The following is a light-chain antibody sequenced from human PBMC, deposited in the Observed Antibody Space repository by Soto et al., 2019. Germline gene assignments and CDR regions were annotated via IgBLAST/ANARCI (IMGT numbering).Light chain of an antibody. CDR2: AAS. CDR1: QGISSY. J-gene: IGKJ5*01. CDR3: QQLNSYPIT. V-gene: IGKV1-9*01. Sequence: DIQLTESPSFLSSSLGDRVTISSLASQGISSYLAGYQQKPGKAPKLLIYAASTLQSGVPSRFSGSGSGTEFTLTISSLQPEDFATYYCQQLNSYPITFGQGTRLEIK.